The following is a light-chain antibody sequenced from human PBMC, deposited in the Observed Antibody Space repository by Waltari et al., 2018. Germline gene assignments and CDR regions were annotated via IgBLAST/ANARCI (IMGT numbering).Light chain of an antibody. CDR2: KVS. V-gene: IGKV2-30*01. CDR1: QTLVGSDGGRY. J-gene: IGKJ3*01. CDR3: MQGKHWPPLT. Sequence: VMTQSPLSLCVSLGQPDSLSCRARQTLVGSDGGRYLNWFQQKPGQSPRRLLYKVSIRDSGVPARFSGSGSGTEFLLNISRVQAEDVVVDYCMQGKHWPPLTFGPGTTVDIK.